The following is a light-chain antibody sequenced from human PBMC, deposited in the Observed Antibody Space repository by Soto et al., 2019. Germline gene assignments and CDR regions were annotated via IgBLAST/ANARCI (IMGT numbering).Light chain of an antibody. Sequence: EIVLTQSPGTLSLSPGERATISCGASESVSGSYLAWYQQRPGQAPRLLFYGAYTRATGCPDRFSGSGSGTDFTLTISRLYPEDFAVYYCQVYNTAPWTFGQGTKVDIK. CDR3: QVYNTAPWT. CDR1: ESVSGSY. V-gene: IGKV3-20*01. J-gene: IGKJ1*01. CDR2: GAY.